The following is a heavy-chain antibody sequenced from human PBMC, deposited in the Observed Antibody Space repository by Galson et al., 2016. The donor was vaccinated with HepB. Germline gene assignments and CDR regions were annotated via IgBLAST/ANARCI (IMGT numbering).Heavy chain of an antibody. Sequence: SETLSLTCIVSGESVINDRYYWTWIRLPPGKGLEWIGCIDYSGSTNYSPSPKSRVTLSLDASENEVSLRLSSVTAADTAIYYCVRGRRTICNGSICYKDSYYYAMDVWGQGTTVAVS. CDR2: IDYSGST. D-gene: IGHD2-15*01. V-gene: IGHV4-61*01. CDR3: VRGRRTICNGSICYKDSYYYAMDV. CDR1: GESVINDRYY. J-gene: IGHJ6*02.